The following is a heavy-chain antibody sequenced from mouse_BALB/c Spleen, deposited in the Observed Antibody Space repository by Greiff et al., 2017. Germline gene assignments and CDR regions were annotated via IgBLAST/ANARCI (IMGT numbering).Heavy chain of an antibody. CDR2: ISYSGST. D-gene: IGHD1-1*01. J-gene: IGHJ4*01. CDR1: GDSITSGY. CDR3: ARRLNYYGSSYGAMDY. V-gene: IGHV3-8*02. Sequence: EGKLMESGPSLVKPSQTLSLTCSVTGDSITSGYWNWIRKFPGNKLEYMGYISYSGSTYYNPSLKSRISITRDTSKNQYYLQLNSVTTEDTATYYCARRLNYYGSSYGAMDYWGQGTSVTVSS.